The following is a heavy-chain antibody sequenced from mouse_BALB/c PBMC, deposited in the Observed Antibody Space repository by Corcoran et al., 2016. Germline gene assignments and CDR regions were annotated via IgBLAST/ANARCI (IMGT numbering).Heavy chain of an antibody. CDR3: ARGLRRPLFAY. CDR1: GYTFTNYG. D-gene: IGHD2-2*01. J-gene: IGHJ3*01. CDR2: INTYTGEP. V-gene: IGHV9-1*02. Sequence: QIQLVQSGPELKKPGETVKISCKASGYTFTNYGMYWVKQAPGKGLKWMGWINTYTGEPTYADDFKGRFAFSLETSASTAYLQINNLKNEDMATYFCARGLRRPLFAYWGQGTLVTVSA.